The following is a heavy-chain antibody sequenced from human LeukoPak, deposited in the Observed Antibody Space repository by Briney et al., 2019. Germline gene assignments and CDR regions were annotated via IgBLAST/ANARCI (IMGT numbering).Heavy chain of an antibody. CDR2: ISGSGGST. D-gene: IGHD2-2*01. Sequence: PGGSLRLSCAASGFTFSSYAMSWVRQAPGKGLEWVSAISGSGGSTYYADSVKGRFTISRDNSKNTLYLQMNSPRAEDTAVYYCAKGPLSRYQDNWFDPWGQGTLVTVSS. CDR1: GFTFSSYA. CDR3: AKGPLSRYQDNWFDP. V-gene: IGHV3-23*01. J-gene: IGHJ5*02.